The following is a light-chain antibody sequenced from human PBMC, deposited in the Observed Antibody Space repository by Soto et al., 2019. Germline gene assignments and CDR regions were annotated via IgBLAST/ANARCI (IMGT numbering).Light chain of an antibody. CDR3: QQSYSTPNT. CDR1: QSISSY. Sequence: DIQMTQSPSSLSASVGDRVTITCRASQSISSYLNWYQQKPGKAPKLLIYAASSLQSGVPSRFSGSVSGTDFTLTISSLQPEDFATYYCQQSYSTPNTFGGGIKVEIK. J-gene: IGKJ4*01. V-gene: IGKV1-39*01. CDR2: AAS.